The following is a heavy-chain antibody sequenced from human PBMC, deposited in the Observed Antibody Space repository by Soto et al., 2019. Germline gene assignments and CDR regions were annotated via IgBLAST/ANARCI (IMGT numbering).Heavy chain of an antibody. CDR2: IYYSGST. J-gene: IGHJ5*02. CDR3: ARYYEIFVSSSVFDP. CDR1: GGSISSGDYY. Sequence: SETLSLTCTVSGGSISSGDYYWSWIRQPPGKGLEWIGYIYYSGSTYYNPSLKSRLTISLDTSKNQFSLKLSSVTAADTAVYYCARYYEIFVSSSVFDPWGQGTLVTVSS. V-gene: IGHV4-30-4*01. D-gene: IGHD3-9*01.